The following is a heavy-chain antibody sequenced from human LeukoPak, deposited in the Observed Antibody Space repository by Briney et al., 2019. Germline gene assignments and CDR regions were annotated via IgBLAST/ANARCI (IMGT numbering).Heavy chain of an antibody. CDR2: ISSSSSTI. V-gene: IGHV3-48*01. J-gene: IGHJ5*02. D-gene: IGHD1-26*01. CDR3: ARSWYSGSFRGFDP. Sequence: GGSLRLSCAASGFTFRSYRMNWVRQAPGEGLEWLSYISSSSSTIHYADSVKGRFTISGDNSKNTLYLQMNSLRAEDTAVYYCARSWYSGSFRGFDPWGQGTLVTVSS. CDR1: GFTFRSYR.